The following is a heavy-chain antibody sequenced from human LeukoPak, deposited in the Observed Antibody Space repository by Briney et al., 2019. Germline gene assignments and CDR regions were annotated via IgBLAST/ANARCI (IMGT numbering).Heavy chain of an antibody. D-gene: IGHD2-21*02. Sequence: GGSLRLSCAASGFTFNSYAMSWVRQAPGKGLQWVSTFSDNGGNTFYADSVKGRFTISRDNSKNTLYLQMNSLRAEDTAIYYCARATRTDVSASRGWFNTWGQGTLVTVSS. CDR2: FSDNGGNT. J-gene: IGHJ5*02. CDR1: GFTFNSYA. V-gene: IGHV3-23*01. CDR3: ARATRTDVSASRGWFNT.